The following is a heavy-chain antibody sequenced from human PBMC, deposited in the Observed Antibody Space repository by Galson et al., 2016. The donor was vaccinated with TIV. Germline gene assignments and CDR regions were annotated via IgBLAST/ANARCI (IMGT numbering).Heavy chain of an antibody. D-gene: IGHD4-17*01. V-gene: IGHV3-23*01. CDR3: AKPEGDGDDSLGAAFDF. CDR2: ISLSGTTA. Sequence: SLRLSCAASGFSVGYYVMSWVRQAPGKGLEWVSGISLSGTTAYYADSVRGRFTISRDNSRYTVYLQMNSLRAEDTAVYYCAKPEGDGDDSLGAAFDFWGQGTMVTVSS. CDR1: GFSVGYYV. J-gene: IGHJ3*01.